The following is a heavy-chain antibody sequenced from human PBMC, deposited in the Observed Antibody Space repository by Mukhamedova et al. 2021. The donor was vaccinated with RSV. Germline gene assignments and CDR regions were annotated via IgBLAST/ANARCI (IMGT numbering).Heavy chain of an antibody. Sequence: MNWVRQAPGKGLEWLSAITGDSSNIYYAASIKGRFTISRDNAKNSLYLQMNSLRAEDTAVYYCVSFRVVDVDYWGQGTLGTVSS. CDR3: VSFRVVDVDY. CDR2: ITGDSSNI. J-gene: IGHJ4*02. V-gene: IGHV3-21*06. D-gene: IGHD3-3*01.